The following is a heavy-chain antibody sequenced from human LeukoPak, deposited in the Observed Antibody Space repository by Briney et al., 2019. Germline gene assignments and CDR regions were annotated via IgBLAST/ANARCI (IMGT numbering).Heavy chain of an antibody. Sequence: GASVKVSCKASGYTFTGYYMHWVRQAPGQGLEWMGWINPNSGGTNYAQKFQGRATMNRDTSISTAYMEPSRLRSDDTAVYYCARDGGGLNDIHADYWGQGTLVTVSS. D-gene: IGHD3-9*01. CDR1: GYTFTGYY. V-gene: IGHV1-2*02. CDR2: INPNSGGT. CDR3: ARDGGGLNDIHADY. J-gene: IGHJ4*02.